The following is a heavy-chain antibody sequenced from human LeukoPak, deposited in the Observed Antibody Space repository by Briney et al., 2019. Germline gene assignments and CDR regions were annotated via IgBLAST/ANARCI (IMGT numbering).Heavy chain of an antibody. V-gene: IGHV1-18*04. CDR1: GYTFTGYY. D-gene: IGHD3-22*01. CDR3: AKYYYDSSGYYAFDY. Sequence: ASVKVSCKASGYTFTGYYMHWVRQAPGQGLEWMGWISAYNGNTNYPQKLQGRVTMTTDTSTSTAYMELRSLRSDDTAVYYCAKYYYDSSGYYAFDYWGQGTLVTVSS. J-gene: IGHJ4*02. CDR2: ISAYNGNT.